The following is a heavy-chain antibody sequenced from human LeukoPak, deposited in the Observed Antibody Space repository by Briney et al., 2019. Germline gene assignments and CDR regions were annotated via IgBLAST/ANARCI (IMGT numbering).Heavy chain of an antibody. Sequence: GGSLRLSCAASGFTFSSYGMHWVRQAPGKGLEWVAFIRYDGSNKYYADSVKGRFTISRDNSKNTLYLQMNSLRAEDTAVYYCARDPTVVRSMFDYWGQGTLVTVSS. V-gene: IGHV3-30*02. J-gene: IGHJ4*02. D-gene: IGHD4-23*01. CDR2: IRYDGSNK. CDR1: GFTFSSYG. CDR3: ARDPTVVRSMFDY.